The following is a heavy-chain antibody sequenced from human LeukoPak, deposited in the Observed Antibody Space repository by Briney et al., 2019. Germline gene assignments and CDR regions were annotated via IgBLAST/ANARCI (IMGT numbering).Heavy chain of an antibody. CDR3: ARDASDYYGSGSKLY. D-gene: IGHD3-10*01. J-gene: IGHJ4*02. CDR2: ISYDGSNK. V-gene: IGHV3-30-3*01. Sequence: ESGGSLRLSCAASGFTFSSYAVHWVRQAPGKGLEWVAVISYDGSNKYYADSVKGRFTISRDNSKNTLYLQMNSLRAEDTAVYYCARDASDYYGSGSKLYWGQGTLVTVSS. CDR1: GFTFSSYA.